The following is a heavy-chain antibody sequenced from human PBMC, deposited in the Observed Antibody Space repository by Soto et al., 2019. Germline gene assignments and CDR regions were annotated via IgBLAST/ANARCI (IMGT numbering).Heavy chain of an antibody. V-gene: IGHV4-39*07. CDR2: ICYGGTT. J-gene: IGHJ4*02. D-gene: IGHD5-12*01. CDR1: GSSLSGNANC. Sequence: SETLSLTPLVSGSSLSGNANCWAWIPQSPGKGLEWIGSICYGGTTYYHPTLESRVTISVDTSKRQFSLKLSSVTAADTAVYYCARSRYSGYDDFDYWGQGTLVTVS. CDR3: ARSRYSGYDDFDY.